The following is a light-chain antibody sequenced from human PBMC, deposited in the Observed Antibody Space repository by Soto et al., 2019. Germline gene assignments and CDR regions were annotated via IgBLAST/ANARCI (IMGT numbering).Light chain of an antibody. V-gene: IGKV1-6*01. Sequence: AIQMTQSPSSLSASVGDRVTITCRASQAISEELSWYQQKPGKAPKLLIYGASTLQSGVPSRFSGSGSGTDFTLTISRLQPEDFATYYCLQYNNYSWTFGQGTRVEI. J-gene: IGKJ1*01. CDR1: QAISEE. CDR2: GAS. CDR3: LQYNNYSWT.